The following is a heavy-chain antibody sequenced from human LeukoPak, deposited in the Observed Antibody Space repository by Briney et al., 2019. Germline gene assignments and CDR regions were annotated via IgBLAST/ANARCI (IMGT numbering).Heavy chain of an antibody. CDR3: GSQFYDSSGYYSQH. V-gene: IGHV4-39*02. Sequence: PSETLSLTCTVSGGSISSRSYYWGWLRQPPGRGLEWIANIYSSGSTYQTPSLKSRVTISVDTSKTHFSLKLSSLTAADTAVYYCGSQFYDSSGYYSQHWGQGTLVTVSS. D-gene: IGHD3-22*01. CDR2: IYSSGST. CDR1: GGSISSRSYY. J-gene: IGHJ1*01.